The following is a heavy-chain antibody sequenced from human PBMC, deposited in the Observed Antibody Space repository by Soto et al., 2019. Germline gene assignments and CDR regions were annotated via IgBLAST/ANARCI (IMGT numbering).Heavy chain of an antibody. J-gene: IGHJ6*03. Sequence: ASVKVSCKASGYNFTSYGISWVRQAPGQGLEWMGWISAYNGNTNYAQKLQGRVTMTTDTSTSTAYMELRSLSSDDTAVYYCARDGEYDYGDYERGWSYYYYMDVWGKGTTVTVSS. D-gene: IGHD4-17*01. CDR3: ARDGEYDYGDYERGWSYYYYMDV. CDR1: GYNFTSYG. V-gene: IGHV1-18*01. CDR2: ISAYNGNT.